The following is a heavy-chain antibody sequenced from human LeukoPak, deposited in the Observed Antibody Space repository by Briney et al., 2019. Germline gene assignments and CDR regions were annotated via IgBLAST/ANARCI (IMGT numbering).Heavy chain of an antibody. D-gene: IGHD1-7*01. CDR2: ISVSDGST. CDR1: GFTFSSYA. V-gene: IGHV3-23*01. J-gene: IGHJ4*02. CDR3: AKASSSNWNYVYFDS. Sequence: GGSLRLSCAASGFTFSSYAMSWVRRAPGKGLEWVSAISVSDGSTYYADSVKGRFTISRDNSKNTLYPQINSLRAEDTAVYYCAKASSSNWNYVYFDSWGQGTLVTVSS.